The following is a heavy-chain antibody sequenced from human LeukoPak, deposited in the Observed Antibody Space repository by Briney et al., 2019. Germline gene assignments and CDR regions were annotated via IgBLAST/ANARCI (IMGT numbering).Heavy chain of an antibody. CDR2: ISSSSSYI. D-gene: IGHD6-6*01. CDR1: GFTFSSYS. V-gene: IGHV3-21*04. CDR3: AKETAYSSSYNFDY. Sequence: PGGSLRLSCAASGFTFSSYSMNWVRQAPGKGLEWVSSISSSSSYIYYADSVKGRFTISRDNSKNTLYLQMNSLRAEDTAVYYCAKETAYSSSYNFDYWGQGTLVTVSS. J-gene: IGHJ4*02.